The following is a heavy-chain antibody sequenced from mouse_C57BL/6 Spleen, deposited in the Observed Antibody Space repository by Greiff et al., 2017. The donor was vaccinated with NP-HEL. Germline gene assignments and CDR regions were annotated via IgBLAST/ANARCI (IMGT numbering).Heavy chain of an antibody. Sequence: VQLVESGAELVKPGASVKISCKASGYAFSSYWMNWVKQRPGKGLEWIGQIYPGDGDTNYNGKFKGKATLTADKSSSTAYMQLSSLTSEASAVYFCASTAQARSWFAYWGQGTLVTVSA. V-gene: IGHV1-80*01. CDR3: ASTAQARSWFAY. J-gene: IGHJ3*01. D-gene: IGHD3-2*02. CDR2: IYPGDGDT. CDR1: GYAFSSYW.